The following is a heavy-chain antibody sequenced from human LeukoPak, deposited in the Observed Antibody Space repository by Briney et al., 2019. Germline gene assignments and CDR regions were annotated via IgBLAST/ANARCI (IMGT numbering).Heavy chain of an antibody. D-gene: IGHD1-14*01. J-gene: IGHJ4*02. CDR1: GFTFSTYW. V-gene: IGHV3-7*01. Sequence: GGSLRLSCAASGFTFSTYWINWVRQAPGKGLEWVANLNKDGREKYYVDSVKGRFTISRDNARNTLYLQMNSLRAEDTAVYYCARDFRNAGDYWGQGTLVTVSS. CDR3: ARDFRNAGDY. CDR2: LNKDGREK.